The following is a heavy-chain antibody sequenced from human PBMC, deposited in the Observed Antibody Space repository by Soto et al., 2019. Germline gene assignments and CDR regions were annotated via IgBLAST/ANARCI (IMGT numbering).Heavy chain of an antibody. CDR3: ARAGMYYYDSSGYSLFDY. D-gene: IGHD3-22*01. CDR1: GYTFTGYY. Sequence: QVQLVQSGAEVKKPGASVKVSCKASGYTFTGYYMHWVRQAPGQGLEWMGWINPNSGGTNYAQKFQGWVTMTRDTSISTAYMEMSRLRSDDTAVYYCARAGMYYYDSSGYSLFDYWGQGTLVTVSS. J-gene: IGHJ4*02. V-gene: IGHV1-2*04. CDR2: INPNSGGT.